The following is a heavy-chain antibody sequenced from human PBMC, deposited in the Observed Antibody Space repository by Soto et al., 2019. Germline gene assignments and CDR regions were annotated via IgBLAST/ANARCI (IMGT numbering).Heavy chain of an antibody. V-gene: IGHV3-48*04. CDR3: ARDKDWAFDY. J-gene: IGHJ4*02. CDR1: EFTFSNYA. Sequence: QPGGSLRLSCAASEFTFSNYAMSWVRQAPGKGLEWVSYIFASSTTIYYADSVKGRFTVSRDNAQNSLFLLMNSLRAEDTAVYYCARDKDWAFDYWGQGTLVTVSS. D-gene: IGHD3-9*01. CDR2: IFASSTTI.